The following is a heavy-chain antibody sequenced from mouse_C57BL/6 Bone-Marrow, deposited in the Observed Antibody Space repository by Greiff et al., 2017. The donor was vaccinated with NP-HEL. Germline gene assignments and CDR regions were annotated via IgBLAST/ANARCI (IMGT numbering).Heavy chain of an antibody. CDR3: APLYYGSSLYAMDY. V-gene: IGHV1-39*01. J-gene: IGHJ4*01. CDR2: INPNYGTT. Sequence: VQLKESGPELVKPGASVKISCKASGYSFTDYNMNWVKQSNGKSLEWIGVINPNYGTTSYNQKFKGKATLTVDQSSSTAYMQLNSLTSEDSAVYYCAPLYYGSSLYAMDYWGQGTSVTVSS. CDR1: GYSFTDYN. D-gene: IGHD1-1*01.